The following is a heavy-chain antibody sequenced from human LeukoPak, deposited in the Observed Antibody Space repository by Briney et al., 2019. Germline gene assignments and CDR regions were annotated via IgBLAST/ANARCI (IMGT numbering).Heavy chain of an antibody. Sequence: LGESLKISCKGSGYSFTSYWIGWVRQMPGKGLEWMGIIYPGDSDTRYSPSFQGQVTISADKSISTAYLQWSSLKASDTAMYYCASFGTTYYYDSSGYSPYFDHWGQGTLVTVSS. J-gene: IGHJ4*02. CDR2: IYPGDSDT. CDR3: ASFGTTYYYDSSGYSPYFDH. V-gene: IGHV5-51*01. CDR1: GYSFTSYW. D-gene: IGHD3-22*01.